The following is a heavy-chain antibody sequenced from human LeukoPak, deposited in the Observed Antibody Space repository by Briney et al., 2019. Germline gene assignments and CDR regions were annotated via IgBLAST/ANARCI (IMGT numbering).Heavy chain of an antibody. CDR3: ARPAEYCSSTSCYSGDFDY. J-gene: IGHJ4*02. CDR2: INSDGSST. Sequence: GGSLRLSRAASGFTFSSYWMHWVRQAPGKGLVWVSRINSDGSSTSYADSVKGRFTISRDNAKNTLYLQMNSLRAEDTAVYYCARPAEYCSSTSCYSGDFDYWGQGTLVTVSS. D-gene: IGHD2-2*01. V-gene: IGHV3-74*01. CDR1: GFTFSSYW.